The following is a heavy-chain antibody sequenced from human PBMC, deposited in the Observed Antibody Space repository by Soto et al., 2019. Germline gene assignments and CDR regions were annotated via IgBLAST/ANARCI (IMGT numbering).Heavy chain of an antibody. CDR1: GYTLTELS. CDR3: ATPRQEAYDDFWSGYFDY. Sequence: ASVKVSCKVSGYTLTELSMHCVRQAPGKGLEWMGGFDPEDGETIYAQKFQGRVTMTEDTSTDTAYMELSSLRSEDTAVYYCATPRQEAYDDFWSGYFDYWGQGTLVTVSS. CDR2: FDPEDGET. J-gene: IGHJ4*02. D-gene: IGHD3-3*01. V-gene: IGHV1-24*01.